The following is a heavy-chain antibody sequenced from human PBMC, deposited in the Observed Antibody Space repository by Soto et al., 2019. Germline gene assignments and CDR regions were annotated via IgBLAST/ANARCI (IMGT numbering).Heavy chain of an antibody. J-gene: IGHJ4*02. CDR3: ASHPDRGGNAVAGNDLAY. V-gene: IGHV4-34*01. D-gene: IGHD6-19*01. CDR2: INHSGST. Sequence: QVQLQQWGAGLLKPSETLSLTCAVYGGSFSGYYWSWIRQPPGKGLEWIGEINHSGSTNYNPSLKSRVTISVDTSKNQFSLKLSSVTAADTAVYYCASHPDRGGNAVAGNDLAYWGQGTLVTVSS. CDR1: GGSFSGYY.